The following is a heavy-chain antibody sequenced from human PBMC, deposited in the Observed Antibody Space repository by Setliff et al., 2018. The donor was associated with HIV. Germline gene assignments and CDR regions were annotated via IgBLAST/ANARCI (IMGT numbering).Heavy chain of an antibody. CDR3: ARGYYDSRGYYYPFDY. J-gene: IGHJ4*02. CDR2: ISSSSSYI. CDR1: GFTFSSYS. D-gene: IGHD3-22*01. V-gene: IGHV3-21*01. Sequence: GGSLRLSCAASGFTFSSYSMNWVRQAPGKGLEWVSSISSSSSYIYYADSVKGRFTISRDNAKNSLYLQMNSLRAEDTAVYYCARGYYDSRGYYYPFDYWGQGTLVTVSS.